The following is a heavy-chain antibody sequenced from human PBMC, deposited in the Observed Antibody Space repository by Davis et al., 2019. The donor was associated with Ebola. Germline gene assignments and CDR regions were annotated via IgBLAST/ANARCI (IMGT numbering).Heavy chain of an antibody. J-gene: IGHJ6*04. Sequence: GGSLRLSCAASEFTFSSYTMGWVRQAPGKGLEWVTVISYDGSNKYYADSVKGRFTISRDNAKNSLYLQMNSLRAEDTAVYYCARTGSMVRGVLYYYYGMDVWGKGTTVTVSS. V-gene: IGHV3-30*03. CDR1: EFTFSSYT. D-gene: IGHD3-10*01. CDR3: ARTGSMVRGVLYYYYGMDV. CDR2: ISYDGSNK.